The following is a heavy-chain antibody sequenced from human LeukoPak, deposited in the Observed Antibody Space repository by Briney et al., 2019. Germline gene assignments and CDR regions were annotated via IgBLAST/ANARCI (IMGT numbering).Heavy chain of an antibody. CDR2: ISGSGTVT. D-gene: IGHD2-15*01. V-gene: IGHV3-23*01. CDR3: AKTSVGEGRIIASGYFDN. J-gene: IGHJ4*02. CDR1: GFTFSNHA. Sequence: GGSQRLSCAASGFTFSNHAMNWVRQAPGKGLEWVSIISGSGTVTYYADSVKGRFTISRDNSKNTLYLQMNSLRAEDTAVYYCAKTSVGEGRIIASGYFDNWGQGTLVTVSS.